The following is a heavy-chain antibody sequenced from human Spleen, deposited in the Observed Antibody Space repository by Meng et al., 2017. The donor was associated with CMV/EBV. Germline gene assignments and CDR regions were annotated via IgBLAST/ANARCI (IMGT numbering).Heavy chain of an antibody. Sequence: ASVKVSCKASGYTFTSYGISWVRQAPGQGLEWMGWISAYNGNTNYAQKLQGRVTMTTDTSTSTAYMELRSLRSDDTAVYYCARDPSRTRLAAAGIRNYYYYGMDVWGQGTTVTVSS. V-gene: IGHV1-18*01. CDR3: ARDPSRTRLAAAGIRNYYYYGMDV. D-gene: IGHD6-13*01. J-gene: IGHJ6*02. CDR2: ISAYNGNT. CDR1: GYTFTSYG.